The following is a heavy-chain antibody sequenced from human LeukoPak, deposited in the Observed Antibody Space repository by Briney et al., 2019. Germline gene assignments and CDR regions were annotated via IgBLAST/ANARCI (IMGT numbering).Heavy chain of an antibody. CDR3: ARDPGGNSKNYYYYGMDV. D-gene: IGHD2-21*02. V-gene: IGHV4-31*03. CDR2: IYYSGST. Sequence: SQTLSLTCTVSGGSISSGGYYWSWIRQHPGTGLEWIGYIYYSGSTYYNPSLKSRVTISVDTSKNQFSLKLSSVTAADTAVYYCARDPGGNSKNYYYYGMDVWGQGTTVTVSS. J-gene: IGHJ6*02. CDR1: GGSISSGGYY.